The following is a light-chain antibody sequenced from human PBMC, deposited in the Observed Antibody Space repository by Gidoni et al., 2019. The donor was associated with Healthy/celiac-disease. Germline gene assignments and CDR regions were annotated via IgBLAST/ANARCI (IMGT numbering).Light chain of an antibody. CDR1: SPNIGAGYD. Sequence: QSVLTQPPSVSGAPAQRVTISCTGSSPNIGAGYDVHWYQQLPGTAPKLLIYGNSNRPSGVPDRFSGSKSGTSACLAITGLQAEDEADYYCQSYDSSLSGSVFGGGTKLTVL. CDR3: QSYDSSLSGSV. CDR2: GNS. V-gene: IGLV1-40*01. J-gene: IGLJ3*02.